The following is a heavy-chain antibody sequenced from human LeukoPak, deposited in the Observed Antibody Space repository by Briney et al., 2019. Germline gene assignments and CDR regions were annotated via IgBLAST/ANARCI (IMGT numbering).Heavy chain of an antibody. Sequence: GGSLRLSCAASGFTVSSNYMSWVRQAPGKGLEWVSVIYSGGSTYYADSVKGRFTISRDNSKNTLYLQMNSLRAEDTAVYYCARVGNDYGDYGSENWGQGTLVTVSS. J-gene: IGHJ4*02. CDR2: IYSGGST. CDR3: ARVGNDYGDYGSEN. V-gene: IGHV3-66*01. D-gene: IGHD4-17*01. CDR1: GFTVSSNY.